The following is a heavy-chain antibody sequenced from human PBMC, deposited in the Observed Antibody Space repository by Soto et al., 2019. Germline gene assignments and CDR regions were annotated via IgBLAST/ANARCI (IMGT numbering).Heavy chain of an antibody. CDR3: ARDIGVRELNWFDP. J-gene: IGHJ5*02. Sequence: QVQLQESGPGLVKPSQTLSLTCTVSGGSISSGGYYWSWIRQHPGEGLEWIGYIYYSGSTYYNPSLKSRVTISVDTSKNQFSLKLSSVTAADTAVYYCARDIGVRELNWFDPWGQGTLVTVSS. D-gene: IGHD1-26*01. CDR2: IYYSGST. CDR1: GGSISSGGYY. V-gene: IGHV4-31*03.